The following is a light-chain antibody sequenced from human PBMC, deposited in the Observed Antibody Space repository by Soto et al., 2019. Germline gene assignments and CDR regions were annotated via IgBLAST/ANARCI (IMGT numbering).Light chain of an antibody. V-gene: IGKV1-5*01. J-gene: IGKJ1*01. CDR1: QSISSW. CDR2: DAS. CDR3: QQYNSSPVT. Sequence: DIQMTQSPSTLSASVGDRVTITCRASQSISSWLAWYQQKPGKAPKLLIYDASSLESGVPSRFSGSGSGTEFTLTISSLQPDDFATYYCQQYNSSPVTFDQGTKVEIK.